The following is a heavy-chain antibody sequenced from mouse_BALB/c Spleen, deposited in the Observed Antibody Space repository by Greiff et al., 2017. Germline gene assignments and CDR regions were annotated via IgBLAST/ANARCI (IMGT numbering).Heavy chain of an antibody. V-gene: IGHV14-4*02. CDR1: GFNIKDYY. CDR3: SSYYYGSSSYWYFDV. CDR2: IDPENGDT. Sequence: EVKLMESGAELVRSGASVKLSCTASGFNIKDYYMHWVKQRPEQGLEWIGWIDPENGDTEYAPKFQGKATMTADTSSNTAYLQLSSLTSEDTAVYYCSSYYYGSSSYWYFDVWGAGTTVTVSS. D-gene: IGHD1-1*01. J-gene: IGHJ1*01.